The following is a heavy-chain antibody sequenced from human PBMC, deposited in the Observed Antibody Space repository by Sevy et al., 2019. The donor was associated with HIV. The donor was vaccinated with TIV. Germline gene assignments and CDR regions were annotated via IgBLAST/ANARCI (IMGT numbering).Heavy chain of an antibody. J-gene: IGHJ6*02. Sequence: GGSLRLSCVASGFTFRSYWMSWVRQAPGKGLEWVANIKLDGSEKYYVDSVKGRFTISRDNAKNSLYRQMNSLRAEDTAVYYCAGDCSSTSCLWGMDVWGQGTTVTVSS. CDR2: IKLDGSEK. CDR3: AGDCSSTSCLWGMDV. CDR1: GFTFRSYW. V-gene: IGHV3-7*03. D-gene: IGHD2-2*01.